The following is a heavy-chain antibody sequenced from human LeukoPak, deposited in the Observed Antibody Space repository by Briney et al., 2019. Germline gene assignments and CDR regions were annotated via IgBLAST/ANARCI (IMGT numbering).Heavy chain of an antibody. CDR3: ARRGRFCSGDNCYFAY. V-gene: IGHV3-7*01. Sequence: GGSLRLSCAASGFTFSNFYMSWVRQAPGKGLXXXXXXXXDGSENSYVDSVKGRFTISRDNAKNSLYLQMNSLRAEDTAVYYCARRGRFCSGDNCYFAYWGQGTLVTVSS. J-gene: IGHJ4*02. CDR1: GFTFSNFY. D-gene: IGHD2-15*01. CDR2: XXXDGSEN.